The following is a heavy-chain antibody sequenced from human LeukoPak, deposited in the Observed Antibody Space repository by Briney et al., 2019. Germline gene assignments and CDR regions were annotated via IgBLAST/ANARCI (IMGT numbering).Heavy chain of an antibody. V-gene: IGHV3-23*01. Sequence: GGSLRLSCAASECTSSNFAMSWVRQAPGKGLEWVSTISGSGDNTYYADPVKGRFTISRDNSKNTLSLYMNTLRAEDTAVYYCAKDLLQTFFFDSSGYYSYAFCMWGQGRKLSVSP. CDR1: ECTSSNFA. CDR2: ISGSGDNT. CDR3: AKDLLQTFFFDSSGYYSYAFCM. D-gene: IGHD3-22*01. J-gene: IGHJ3*02.